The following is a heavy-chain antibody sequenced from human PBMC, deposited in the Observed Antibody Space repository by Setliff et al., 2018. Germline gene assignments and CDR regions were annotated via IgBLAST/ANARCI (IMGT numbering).Heavy chain of an antibody. J-gene: IGHJ4*02. D-gene: IGHD2-8*02. V-gene: IGHV4-61*03. CDR2: ISYTGST. CDR3: ARLSPYNTGPPFDY. CDR1: GGPINTGNYY. Sequence: PSETLSLTCTVSGGPINTGNYYWSWIRQSPGRGLEWIAYISYTGSTNYNPSLKSRVTISLDTSKNHFSLNLRSVTAADTAVYYCARLSPYNTGPPFDYWGQGTLVTVSS.